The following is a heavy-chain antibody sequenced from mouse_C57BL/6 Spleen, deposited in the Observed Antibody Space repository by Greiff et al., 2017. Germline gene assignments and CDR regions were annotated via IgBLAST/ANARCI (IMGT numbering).Heavy chain of an antibody. D-gene: IGHD3-3*01. CDR1: GYSFTGYY. Sequence: EVQLQQSGPELVKPGASVKISCKASGYSFTGYYMNWVKQSPEKSLEWIGEINPSTGGTTYNQKFKAKATLTVDKSSSTAYMQLKSLTSEDSAVYYCARGDRDYFDYWGQGTTLTVSS. V-gene: IGHV1-42*01. CDR3: ARGDRDYFDY. J-gene: IGHJ2*01. CDR2: INPSTGGT.